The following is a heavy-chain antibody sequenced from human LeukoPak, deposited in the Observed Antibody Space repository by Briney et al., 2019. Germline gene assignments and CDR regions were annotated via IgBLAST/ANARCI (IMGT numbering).Heavy chain of an antibody. J-gene: IGHJ6*04. CDR3: IAHFPYFYGFDV. V-gene: IGHV3-15*01. D-gene: IGHD3-3*02. CDR1: GFTIGTAW. CDR2: IKSEGEGATT. Sequence: PGGSLRLSCVSSGFTIGTAWMCWVRQAPGKGLEWLGHIKSEGEGATTDYAAPAKGRFAISRDDSKNMIYLQMSSLKIDDTAIYYCIAHFPYFYGFDVWGKGTTVTVSS.